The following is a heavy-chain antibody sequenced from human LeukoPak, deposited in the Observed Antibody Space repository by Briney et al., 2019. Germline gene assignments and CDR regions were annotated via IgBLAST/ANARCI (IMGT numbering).Heavy chain of an antibody. CDR2: IYYSGST. J-gene: IGHJ5*02. CDR3: ARLLRVGYCSTTTCNWFDP. CDR1: GGSISSSSYY. V-gene: IGHV4-39*07. Sequence: SETLSLTCTVSGGSISSSSYYWGWIRQPPGKGLEWIGSIYYSGSTYYNPSLKSRVTISVDTSKNQFSLKLSSVTAANTAVYYCARLLRVGYCSTTTCNWFDPWGQGTLVTVSS. D-gene: IGHD2-2*03.